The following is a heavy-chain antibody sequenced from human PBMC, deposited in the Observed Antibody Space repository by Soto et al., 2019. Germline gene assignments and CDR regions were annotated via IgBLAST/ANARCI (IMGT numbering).Heavy chain of an antibody. CDR1: GFTFSSYA. J-gene: IGHJ4*02. Sequence: PGGSLRLSCAGSGFTFSSYALSWVRQAPGTGLEWVSAISGSGGSTYYADSVQGRFTISRDNSKNTLYLQMNSLRAEDTAVYYCAKWPEYSSSWYDPGPDPVDYWGQGTLVTVSS. CDR2: ISGSGGST. CDR3: AKWPEYSSSWYDPGPDPVDY. V-gene: IGHV3-23*01. D-gene: IGHD6-13*01.